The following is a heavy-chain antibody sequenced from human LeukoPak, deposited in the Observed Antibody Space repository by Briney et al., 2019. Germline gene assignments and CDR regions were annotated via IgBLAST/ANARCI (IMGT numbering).Heavy chain of an antibody. J-gene: IGHJ6*03. D-gene: IGHD6-13*01. CDR2: IKQDGSEK. Sequence: PGGSLRLSCAASGFTFSSYWMSWVRQAPGKGLEWVANIKQDGSEKYYVDSVKGRFTISRDNAKNSLYLQMNSLRAEDTAVYYCARSGVASSWYVYYYYYMDVWGKGTTVTVSS. CDR1: GFTFSSYW. V-gene: IGHV3-7*01. CDR3: ARSGVASSWYVYYYYYMDV.